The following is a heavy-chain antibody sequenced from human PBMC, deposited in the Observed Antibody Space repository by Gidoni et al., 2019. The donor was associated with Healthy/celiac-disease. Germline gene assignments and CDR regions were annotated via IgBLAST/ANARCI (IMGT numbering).Heavy chain of an antibody. D-gene: IGHD3-3*01. CDR2: IYYSGST. V-gene: IGHV4-39*01. J-gene: IGHJ5*02. CDR1: GGSISSSSYN. Sequence: QLQLQESGPGLVKPSETLSLTCTVSGGSISSSSYNWGWIRQPPGKGLEWIGSIYYSGSTYYNPSLKSRVTISVDTSKNQFSLKLSSVTAADTAVYYCARLIRSVGVVSWFDPWGQGTLVTVSS. CDR3: ARLIRSVGVVSWFDP.